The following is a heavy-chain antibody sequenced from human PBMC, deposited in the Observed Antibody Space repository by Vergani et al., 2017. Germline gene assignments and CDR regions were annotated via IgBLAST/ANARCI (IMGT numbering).Heavy chain of an antibody. CDR3: AKGPNHAIYCSSTSCYMLDY. Sequence: EVQLLESGGGLVQPGGSLRLSCAASGFTFSSYAMSWVRQAPGKGLEWVSAISGSGGSTYYADSVTGRFTISRDKSKNTLYLQMNSLRAEDTAVYYCAKGPNHAIYCSSTSCYMLDYWGQGTLVTVSS. J-gene: IGHJ4*02. D-gene: IGHD2-2*02. CDR2: ISGSGGST. CDR1: GFTFSSYA. V-gene: IGHV3-23*01.